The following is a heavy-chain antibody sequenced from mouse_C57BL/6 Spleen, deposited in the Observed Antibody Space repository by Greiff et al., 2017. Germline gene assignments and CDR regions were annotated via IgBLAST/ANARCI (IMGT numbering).Heavy chain of an antibody. CDR3: ARSAYYYGSSYYYAMDY. D-gene: IGHD1-1*01. V-gene: IGHV1-19*01. Sequence: EVQLQQSGPVLVKPGASVKMSCKASGYTFTDYYMNWVKQSHGKSLEWIGVINPYNGGTSYNQKFKGKATLTVDKSSSTAYMELNSLTSEDSAVYYCARSAYYYGSSYYYAMDYWGQGTSVTVSS. CDR1: GYTFTDYY. J-gene: IGHJ4*01. CDR2: INPYNGGT.